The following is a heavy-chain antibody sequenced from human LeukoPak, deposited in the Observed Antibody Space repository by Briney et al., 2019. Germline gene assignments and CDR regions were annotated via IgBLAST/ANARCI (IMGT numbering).Heavy chain of an antibody. CDR3: AKDLVVVPAAIERPAYYYYYMDV. CDR1: GFTFSSYA. Sequence: GGSLRLSCAASGFTFSSYAMSWVRQAPGKGLEWVSAISGSGGSTYYADFVKGRFTISRDNSKNTLYLQMNSLRAEDTAVYYCAKDLVVVPAAIERPAYYYYYMDVWGKGTTVTVSS. CDR2: ISGSGGST. V-gene: IGHV3-23*01. D-gene: IGHD2-2*02. J-gene: IGHJ6*03.